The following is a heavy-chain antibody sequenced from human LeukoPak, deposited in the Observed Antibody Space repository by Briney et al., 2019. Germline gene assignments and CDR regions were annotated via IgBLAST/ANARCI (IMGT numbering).Heavy chain of an antibody. CDR1: GGSISSGNYY. CDR3: ARGDPLGDY. J-gene: IGHJ4*02. V-gene: IGHV4-31*03. Sequence: NPSQTLSLTCTVSGGSISSGNYYWSWIRQHPGKGLEFIGYIYYSGSTYYNPSLKSRVTISRDTSKNQFSQKLSSVTAADTAVYYCARGDPLGDYWGQGTLVTVSS. D-gene: IGHD3-10*01. CDR2: IYYSGST.